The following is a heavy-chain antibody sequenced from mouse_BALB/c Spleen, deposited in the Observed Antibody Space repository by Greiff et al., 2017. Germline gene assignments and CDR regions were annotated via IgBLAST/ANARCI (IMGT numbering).Heavy chain of an antibody. D-gene: IGHD2-14*01. CDR2: IWGDGST. CDR1: GFSLTGYG. V-gene: IGHV2-6-7*01. Sequence: QVQLKESGPGLVAPSQSLSITCTVSGFSLTGYGVNWVRQPPGKGLEWLGMIWGDGSTDYNSALKSRLSISKDNSKSQVFLKMNSLQTDDTARYYCARVYRYGNFDYWGQGTTLTVSS. CDR3: ARVYRYGNFDY. J-gene: IGHJ2*01.